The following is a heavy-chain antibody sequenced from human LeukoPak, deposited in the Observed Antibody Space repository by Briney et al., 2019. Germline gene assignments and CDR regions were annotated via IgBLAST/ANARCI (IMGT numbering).Heavy chain of an antibody. CDR1: GFTFSTYT. CDR3: ARDQRIAVAGTFYYYYYGMDV. Sequence: GGSLRLSCAASGFTFSTYTMYWVRHPPGKRLEWVSIIGSSGGGIHYADSVKGRFTISRDNSKNALYLQMNSLRAEDTAVYYCARDQRIAVAGTFYYYYYGMDVWGQGTTVTVSS. D-gene: IGHD6-19*01. CDR2: IGSSGGGI. J-gene: IGHJ6*02. V-gene: IGHV3-23*01.